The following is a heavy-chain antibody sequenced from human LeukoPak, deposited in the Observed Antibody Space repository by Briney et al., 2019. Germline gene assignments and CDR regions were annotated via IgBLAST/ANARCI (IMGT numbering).Heavy chain of an antibody. D-gene: IGHD3-9*01. CDR1: GFTFSNAW. V-gene: IGHV3-15*07. Sequence: GGSLRLSCAASGFTFSNAWMNWVRQAPGKGLEWVGRIKSKTDGGTTDYAAPVKGRFTISRDDSKNTLYLQMNSLKTEDTAVYCCTTADWLFPDYFDYWGQGTLVTVSS. CDR2: IKSKTDGGTT. CDR3: TTADWLFPDYFDY. J-gene: IGHJ4*02.